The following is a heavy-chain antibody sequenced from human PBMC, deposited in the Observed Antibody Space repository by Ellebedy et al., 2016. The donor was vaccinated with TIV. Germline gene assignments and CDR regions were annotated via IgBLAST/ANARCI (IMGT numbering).Heavy chain of an antibody. CDR3: MRGPLGNYIDS. CDR2: IYHGGSI. J-gene: IGHJ4*02. V-gene: IGHV4-34*01. CDR1: GGSFSGYY. Sequence: SETLSLTCVVYGGSFSGYYWSWIRQPPGKGLEWIGEIYHGGSISYNPSLKSRVAISADTSKNQFSLTLSSVTAADTALYFCMRGPLGNYIDSWGQGALVTVSS. D-gene: IGHD3-10*01.